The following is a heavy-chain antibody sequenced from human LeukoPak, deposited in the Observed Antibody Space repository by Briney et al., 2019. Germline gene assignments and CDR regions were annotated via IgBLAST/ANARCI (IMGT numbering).Heavy chain of an antibody. CDR3: ARLRRLSTIAAANDAFDI. CDR2: IHPGDSDT. D-gene: IGHD6-13*01. V-gene: IGHV5-51*01. J-gene: IGHJ3*02. Sequence: GESLKISCKGSGYSFSIYWSGWLRQMPGKGLEWMGIIHPGDSDTRYSPSFQGQVTISADKSIGTTYLQWSSLKASDTAMYYCARLRRLSTIAAANDAFDIWGQGTMVTVSS. CDR1: GYSFSIYW.